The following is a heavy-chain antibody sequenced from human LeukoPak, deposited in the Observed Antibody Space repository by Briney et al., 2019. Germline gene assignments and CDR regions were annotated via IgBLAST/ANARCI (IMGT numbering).Heavy chain of an antibody. D-gene: IGHD5-18*01. CDR1: GGSISSSSYY. V-gene: IGHV4-39*01. CDR3: ARRSAMVNFDY. Sequence: SETLSLTCTVSGGSISSSSYYWGWIRQPPGKGLEWIGSIYYSGSTYYNPSLKSRVTISVDTSKNQFSLKLSSVTAADTAVYYCARRSAMVNFDYWGQGTLVTVSS. CDR2: IYYSGST. J-gene: IGHJ4*02.